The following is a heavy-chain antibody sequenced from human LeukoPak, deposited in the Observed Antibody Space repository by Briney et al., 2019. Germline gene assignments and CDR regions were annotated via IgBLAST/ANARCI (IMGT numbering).Heavy chain of an antibody. CDR2: IYYSGST. CDR1: GGSISSYY. CDR3: ARRNTYFCDSSGYYYFDY. V-gene: IGHV4-59*08. J-gene: IGHJ4*02. Sequence: PSETLSLTCTVSGGSISSYYWSWIRQPPGKGLEWIGYIYYSGSTNYNPSLKSRVTISLDASKNQFSLQPNAVTAADPAVYYCARRNTYFCDSSGYYYFDYWGQGTLVTVSS. D-gene: IGHD3-22*01.